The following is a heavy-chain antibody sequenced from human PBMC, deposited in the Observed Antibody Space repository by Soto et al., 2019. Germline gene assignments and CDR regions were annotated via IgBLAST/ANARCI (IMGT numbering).Heavy chain of an antibody. CDR3: ARHDSSSSGAYYYYYYGMDV. Sequence: SETLSLTCAVSGGSISSSNWWSWVRQPPGKGLEWIGEIYHSGSTNYNPSLKSRVTISVDKSKNQFSLKLSSVTAADTAVYYCARHDSSSSGAYYYYYYGMDVWGQGTTVTVSS. J-gene: IGHJ6*02. V-gene: IGHV4-4*02. CDR2: IYHSGST. D-gene: IGHD6-6*01. CDR1: GGSISSSNW.